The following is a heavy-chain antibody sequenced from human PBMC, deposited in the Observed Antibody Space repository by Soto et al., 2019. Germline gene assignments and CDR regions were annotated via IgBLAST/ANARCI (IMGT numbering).Heavy chain of an antibody. Sequence: SETLSLTCTVSGGSISSYYWSWIRQPPGKGLEWIGYIYYSGSTNYNPSLKSRVTISVDTSKNQFSLKLSSVTAADTAVYYCASSIAVAGYYYYGMDVWGQGTTVTVSS. CDR2: IYYSGST. V-gene: IGHV4-59*08. CDR1: GGSISSYY. D-gene: IGHD6-19*01. CDR3: ASSIAVAGYYYYGMDV. J-gene: IGHJ6*02.